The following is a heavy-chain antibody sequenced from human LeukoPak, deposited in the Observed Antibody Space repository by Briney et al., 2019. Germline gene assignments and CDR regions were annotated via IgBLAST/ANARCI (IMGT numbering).Heavy chain of an antibody. D-gene: IGHD2-15*01. CDR2: ISDSGGST. V-gene: IGHV3-64D*09. Sequence: PGGSLSLSCSASGFPFSSYAMHWVRQAPGKGLEYVSAISDSGGSTYYADSVKGRFTISRDNSKNTLYLQMSSLRAEDTAVYFCVRGYSFGPYGMDVRGQGTTVTVSS. CDR1: GFPFSSYA. J-gene: IGHJ6*02. CDR3: VRGYSFGPYGMDV.